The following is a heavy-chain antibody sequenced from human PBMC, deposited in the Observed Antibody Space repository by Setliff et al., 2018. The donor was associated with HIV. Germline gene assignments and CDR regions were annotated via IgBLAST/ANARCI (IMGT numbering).Heavy chain of an antibody. CDR1: GYSISSGYY. V-gene: IGHV4-38-2*02. D-gene: IGHD6-19*01. Sequence: PSETLSLTCTVSGYSISSGYYWGWIRQPPGKGLEWIGSIYHSGSTYYNPSLKSRVTISVDTSKNQFTLKLSSVTAADTAVYYCARGAIAVAYFDYWGQGTLVTVSS. CDR2: IYHSGST. J-gene: IGHJ4*02. CDR3: ARGAIAVAYFDY.